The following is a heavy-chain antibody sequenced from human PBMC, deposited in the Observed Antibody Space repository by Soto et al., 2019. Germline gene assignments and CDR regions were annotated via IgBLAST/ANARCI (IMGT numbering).Heavy chain of an antibody. J-gene: IGHJ4*02. CDR2: INPILSMS. CDR1: GDTFTIYS. V-gene: IGHV1-69*02. CDR3: ASSYGSGYRAFDY. D-gene: IGHD3-10*01. Sequence: QVQLVQSGAEVKKPGSSVRVSCKASGDTFTIYSINWVRQAPGLGLEWMGRINPILSMSNYAQRFQGRVTMTAHKSTSTAYMELSSLRSEDTAMYYCASSYGSGYRAFDYWGQGALVTVSS.